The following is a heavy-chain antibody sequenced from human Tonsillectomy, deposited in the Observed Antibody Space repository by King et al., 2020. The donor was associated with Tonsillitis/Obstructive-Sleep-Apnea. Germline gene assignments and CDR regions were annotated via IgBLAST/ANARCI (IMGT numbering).Heavy chain of an antibody. CDR2: INPSSGVT. J-gene: IGHJ4*02. CDR1: GYTFTWDY. Sequence: QLVQSGAEMKTPGASVKVSCKASGYTFTWDYIHWVRQARGQGLEWMGIINPSSGVTTYAQKFQGRVTMTTDTSASTVYLVLSSLRSEDTAVYYCARDDVVGRYIDSWGQGTLVTVSS. V-gene: IGHV1-46*01. CDR3: ARDDVVGRYIDS. D-gene: IGHD1-14*01.